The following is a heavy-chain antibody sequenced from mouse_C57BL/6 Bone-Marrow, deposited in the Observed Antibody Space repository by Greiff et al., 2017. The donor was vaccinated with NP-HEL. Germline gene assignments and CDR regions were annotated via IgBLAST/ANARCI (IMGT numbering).Heavy chain of an antibody. J-gene: IGHJ3*01. V-gene: IGHV5-4*03. CDR1: GFTFSSYA. CDR3: ARGGGFSWFAY. Sequence: EVMLVESGGGLVKPGGSLKLSCAASGFTFSSYAMSWVRQTPEKRLEWVATISDGGSYTYYPDNVKGRFTISRDNAKNNLYLQMSHLKSEDTAMYYCARGGGFSWFAYWGQGTLVTVSA. CDR2: ISDGGSYT.